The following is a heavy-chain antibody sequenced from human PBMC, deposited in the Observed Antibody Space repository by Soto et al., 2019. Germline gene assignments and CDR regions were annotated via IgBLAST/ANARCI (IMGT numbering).Heavy chain of an antibody. D-gene: IGHD3-22*01. CDR1: GFTFSSYG. J-gene: IGHJ4*02. CDR2: IWYDGSNK. CDR3: AGTYYYDSSGYYTFDY. Sequence: GGSLRLSCAASGFTFSSYGMHWVRQAPGKGLEWVAVIWYDGSNKYYADSVKGRFTISRDNSKNTLYLQMNSLRAEDTAVYYCAGTYYYDSSGYYTFDYWGQGTLVTVSS. V-gene: IGHV3-33*01.